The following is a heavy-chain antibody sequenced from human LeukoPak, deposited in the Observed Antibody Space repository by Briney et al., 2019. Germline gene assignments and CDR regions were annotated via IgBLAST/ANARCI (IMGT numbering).Heavy chain of an antibody. J-gene: IGHJ3*01. CDR2: IIPIFGTA. V-gene: IGHV1-69*05. CDR1: GGTFSSYA. CDR3: ARDGRSGLLLLVAFDL. D-gene: IGHD6-19*01. Sequence: GSSVKVSCKASGGTFSSYAISWVRHAPGQGLEWMGRIIPIFGTANYAQKFQGRVTITTDESTSTAYMELSSLRSEDTAVYYCARDGRSGLLLLVAFDLWGQGTMVTVSS.